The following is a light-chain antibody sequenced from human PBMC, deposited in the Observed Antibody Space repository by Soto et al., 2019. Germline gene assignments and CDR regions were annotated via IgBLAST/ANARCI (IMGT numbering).Light chain of an antibody. CDR1: SSDVGGYDF. Sequence: QSALTQPRSVSGSPGQSVTIFCTGTSSDVGGYDFVSWYQQHPGKAPKLMIYDVNKRPSGVPDRFSGSKSGNTASLTISGLQAEDEADYYCCSYAGSYTWVFGGGPKLTVL. V-gene: IGLV2-11*01. CDR3: CSYAGSYTWV. J-gene: IGLJ3*02. CDR2: DVN.